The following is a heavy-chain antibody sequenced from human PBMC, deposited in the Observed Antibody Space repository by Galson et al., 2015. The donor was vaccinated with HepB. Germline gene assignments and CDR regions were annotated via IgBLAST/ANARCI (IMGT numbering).Heavy chain of an antibody. D-gene: IGHD2-15*01. J-gene: IGHJ6*02. CDR2: INPSGGST. Sequence: SVKVSCKASGYTFTSYYMHWVRQAPGQGLEWMGIINPSGGSTSYAQKFQGRVTMTRDTSTSTVYMELSSLRSEDTAVYYCATGIYCSGGSCNYYGMDVWGQGTTVTVSS. CDR3: ATGIYCSGGSCNYYGMDV. V-gene: IGHV1-46*01. CDR1: GYTFTSYY.